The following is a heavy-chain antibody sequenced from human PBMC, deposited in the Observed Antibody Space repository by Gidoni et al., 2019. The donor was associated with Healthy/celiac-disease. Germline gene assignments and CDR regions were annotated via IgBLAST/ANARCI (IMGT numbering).Heavy chain of an antibody. D-gene: IGHD3-3*01. CDR1: GYTFTGYY. V-gene: IGHV1-2*02. Sequence: QVQLVQSGAEVKKPGASVQVSCKASGYTFTGYYMHWVRQAPGQGLEWMGWINPNSGGTNYAQKFQGRVTMTRDTSISTAYMELSRLRSDDTAVYYCARAGITIFGVVQTYGMDVWGQGTTVTVSS. CDR2: INPNSGGT. CDR3: ARAGITIFGVVQTYGMDV. J-gene: IGHJ6*02.